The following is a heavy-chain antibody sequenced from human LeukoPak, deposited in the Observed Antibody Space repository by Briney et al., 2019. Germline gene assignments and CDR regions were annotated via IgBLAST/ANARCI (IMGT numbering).Heavy chain of an antibody. J-gene: IGHJ5*02. CDR3: AKDNWNDNWFDP. Sequence: GGSLRLSCAASGFTFSSYGMHWVRQAPGKGLEWVAVISYDGSNKYYADSVEGRFTISRDNSKNTLFLQMNSLRAEDTAVYYCAKDNWNDNWFDPWGQGTLVTVSS. CDR1: GFTFSSYG. D-gene: IGHD1-20*01. V-gene: IGHV3-30*18. CDR2: ISYDGSNK.